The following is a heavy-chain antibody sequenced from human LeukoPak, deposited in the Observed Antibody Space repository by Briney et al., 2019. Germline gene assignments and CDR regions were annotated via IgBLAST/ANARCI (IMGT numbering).Heavy chain of an antibody. CDR2: IYYSGST. J-gene: IGHJ6*02. Sequence: SETLSLTCPVSGGSISSYYWSWIRQPPGKGLEWIGYIYYSGSTNYNPSLKSRVTISVDTSKNQFSLKLSSVTAADTAVYYCARSTNYYYYYGMDVWGQGTTVTVSS. CDR1: GGSISSYY. CDR3: ARSTNYYYYYGMDV. V-gene: IGHV4-59*08.